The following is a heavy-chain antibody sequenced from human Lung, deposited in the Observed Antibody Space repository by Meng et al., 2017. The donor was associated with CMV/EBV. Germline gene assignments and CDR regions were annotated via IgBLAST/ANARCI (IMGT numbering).Heavy chain of an antibody. V-gene: IGHV3-7*01. CDR2: IKKDGSEE. Sequence: ETLRLSCAASGFTFSNNWMSWVRQAPGKGLEWVASIKKDGSEEYYVDSVKGRFTISRDNAKNSLYLQMNILRAEDTAVYYCARVGSSSGSYSYWGQGTLVTVSS. D-gene: IGHD3-10*01. J-gene: IGHJ4*02. CDR1: GFTFSNNW. CDR3: ARVGSSSGSYSY.